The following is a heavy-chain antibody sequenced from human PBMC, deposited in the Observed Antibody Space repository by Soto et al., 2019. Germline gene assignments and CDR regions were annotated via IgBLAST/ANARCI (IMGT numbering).Heavy chain of an antibody. D-gene: IGHD2-15*01. CDR1: GGSVSSGSYY. Sequence: PSETLSLTCSVSGGSVSSGSYYWSWIRQPPGKGLDWIGYIYYSGSTNYNPSLKSRVTISADKAKNQFSLKLSSVTAADSAIYYCARELPPDLWGQGTLVTVSS. J-gene: IGHJ5*02. CDR3: ARELPPDL. V-gene: IGHV4-61*01. CDR2: IYYSGST.